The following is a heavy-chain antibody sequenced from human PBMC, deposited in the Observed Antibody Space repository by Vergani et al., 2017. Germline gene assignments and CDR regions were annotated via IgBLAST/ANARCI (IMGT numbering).Heavy chain of an antibody. CDR1: GGTFSSYA. CDR3: ARGVRYYYYDSSGYRKLYYDYGMDV. V-gene: IGHV1-69*18. D-gene: IGHD3-22*01. J-gene: IGHJ6*02. Sequence: QVQLVQSGAEVKKPGSSVKVSCKASGGTFSSYAISWVRQAPGQGLEWMGRIIPIFGTANYAQKFQGRVTITADESTSTAYMELSSLRSEDTAVYYCARGVRYYYYDSSGYRKLYYDYGMDVWGQGTTVTVSS. CDR2: IIPIFGTA.